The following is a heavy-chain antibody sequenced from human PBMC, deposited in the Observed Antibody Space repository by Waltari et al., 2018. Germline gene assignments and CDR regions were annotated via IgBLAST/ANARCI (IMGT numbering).Heavy chain of an antibody. D-gene: IGHD3-16*01. V-gene: IGHV4-38-2*01. Sequence: QVQLQESGPGLVKPSETLSLTCAVSGYSISSGYYWGWIRQPPGKGLEWIGSIYHSGSTDYNPSLKRRVTISVDTSKNQFSLKLSSVTAADTAVYYCARRGPYIWGFFDYWGQGTLVTVSS. CDR1: GYSISSGYY. CDR2: IYHSGST. J-gene: IGHJ4*02. CDR3: ARRGPYIWGFFDY.